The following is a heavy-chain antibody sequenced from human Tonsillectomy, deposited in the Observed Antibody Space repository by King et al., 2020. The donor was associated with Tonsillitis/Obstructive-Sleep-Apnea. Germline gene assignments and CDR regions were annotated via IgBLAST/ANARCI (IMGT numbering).Heavy chain of an antibody. CDR3: ARQTYYYGMDV. J-gene: IGHJ6*02. Sequence: QLVQSGAEVKKPGASLRISCEGSGYSFTSYWLIWVRQMPGKGLEWMGRIDTSDAYTNYGPSFQGHVTISVDKSISTAYLQWSSLKAADTAMYYCARQTYYYGMDVWGQGTTVTVSS. CDR1: GYSFTSYW. CDR2: IDTSDAYT. V-gene: IGHV5-10-1*03.